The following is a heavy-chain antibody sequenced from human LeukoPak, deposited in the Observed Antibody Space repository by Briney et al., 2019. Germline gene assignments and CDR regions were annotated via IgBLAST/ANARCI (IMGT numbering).Heavy chain of an antibody. J-gene: IGHJ3*01. CDR3: VKYQLLSDNRWRDTFEV. Sequence: PGGSLRLSCAASGLTFRSYAMAWVRQAPGKGLEWVSVISASGGSIYHTDSVKGRFTISRDNSRNTVYLQMSSLRAEDTAVYYCVKYQLLSDNRWRDTFEVWGQGTMVSVSS. D-gene: IGHD1-1*01. CDR2: ISASGGSI. CDR1: GLTFRSYA. V-gene: IGHV3-23*01.